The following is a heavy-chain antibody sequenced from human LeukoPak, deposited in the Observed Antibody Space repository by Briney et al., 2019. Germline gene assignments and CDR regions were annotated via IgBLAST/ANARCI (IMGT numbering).Heavy chain of an antibody. CDR2: IYSSGST. D-gene: IGHD6-19*01. V-gene: IGHV3-53*01. CDR3: ARRTGAAPGEFFLH. J-gene: IGHJ1*01. CDR1: GFIVSSSY. Sequence: GGSLRLSCAGSGFIVSSSYTSWVRQAPGKGLEWVSAIYSSGSTDYADSVRGRFTTARDTSKNMVYLQMNSLTAEDTAIYYCARRTGAAPGEFFLHWGQGTLVTVSS.